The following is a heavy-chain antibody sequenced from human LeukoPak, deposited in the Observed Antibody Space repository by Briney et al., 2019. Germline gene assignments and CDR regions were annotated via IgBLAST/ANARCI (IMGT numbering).Heavy chain of an antibody. J-gene: IGHJ6*02. CDR1: GFTFSSYW. V-gene: IGHV3-74*01. CDR2: IASDGSST. CDR3: ARGRYYGMDV. Sequence: GGSLRLSCAASGFTFSSYWMNWVRQAPGKGLVWVSRIASDGSSTTYADSVKGRFSISRDNAKNTLYLQMNSLRAEDTAVYYCARGRYYGMDVWGQGTTVTVSS.